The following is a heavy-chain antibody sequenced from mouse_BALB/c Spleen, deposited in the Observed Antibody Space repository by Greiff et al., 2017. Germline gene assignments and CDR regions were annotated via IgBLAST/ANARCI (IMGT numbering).Heavy chain of an antibody. V-gene: IGHV14-3*02. CDR2: IDPANGNT. CDR1: GFNIKDTY. J-gene: IGHJ2*01. D-gene: IGHD1-2*01. CDR3: ANTTADY. Sequence: VQLKESGAELVKPGASVKLSCTASGFNIKDTYMHWVKQRPEQGLEWIGRIDPANGNTKYDPKFQGKATITADTSSNTAYLQLSSLTSEDTAVYYCANTTADYWGQGTTLTVSS.